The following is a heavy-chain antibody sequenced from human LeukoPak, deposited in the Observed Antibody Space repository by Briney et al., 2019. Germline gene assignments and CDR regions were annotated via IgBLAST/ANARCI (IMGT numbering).Heavy chain of an antibody. CDR2: ISGSGGST. J-gene: IGHJ4*02. D-gene: IGHD5/OR15-5a*01. Sequence: TGGSLRLSCAASGFTFSSYAMSWVRQAPGKGLEWVSAISGSGGSTYYADSVKGRFTISRDNSKNTLYLQMNSLRAEDTAVYYCAKDQGRGVSTGGDYWGQGTLVTVSS. V-gene: IGHV3-23*01. CDR3: AKDQGRGVSTGGDY. CDR1: GFTFSSYA.